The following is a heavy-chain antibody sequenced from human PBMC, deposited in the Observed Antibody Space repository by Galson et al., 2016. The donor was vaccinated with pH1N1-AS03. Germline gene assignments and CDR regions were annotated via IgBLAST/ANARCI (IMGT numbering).Heavy chain of an antibody. D-gene: IGHD4/OR15-4a*01. CDR3: ARGPPGASVAYYSGTDV. CDR2: IFHSGTT. Sequence: LSLTCAVSGDSISNGGYSWSWIRQPPEKGLEWIGYIFHSGTTFYTPSLKSRVTMSVDRPSNQFSLRLISVTAADTAVYYCARGPPGASVAYYSGTDVWGPGTMVIVSS. V-gene: IGHV4-30-2*01. J-gene: IGHJ6*02. CDR1: GDSISNGGYS.